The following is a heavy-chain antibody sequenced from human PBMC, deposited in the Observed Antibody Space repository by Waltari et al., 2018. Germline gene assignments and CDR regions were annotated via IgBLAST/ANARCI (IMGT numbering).Heavy chain of an antibody. CDR2: IKSKTDGGTT. CDR3: TTCLMITFGGVIPRGAFDI. CDR1: GFTFSNAW. V-gene: IGHV3-15*01. J-gene: IGHJ3*02. D-gene: IGHD3-16*02. Sequence: EVQLVESGGGLVKPGGSLRLSCAASGFTFSNAWMSWVRQAPGKGLEWVGRIKSKTDGGTTDYAVPVKGRFTISRDDSKNTLYLQINSLKTGDTAVYYCTTCLMITFGGVIPRGAFDIWGQGTMVTVSS.